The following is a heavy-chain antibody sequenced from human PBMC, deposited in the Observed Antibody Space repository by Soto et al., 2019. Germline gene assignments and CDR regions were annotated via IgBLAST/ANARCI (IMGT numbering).Heavy chain of an antibody. D-gene: IGHD4-17*01. Sequence: ASVKVSCNASGYTFTSYGISWVRQAPGQGLEWMGWIGAYNGNTNYAQKLQGRVTMTTDTSTSTAYMELRSLRSDDTAVYYCARIGVYGDSRFDFDYWGQGTLVTVSS. J-gene: IGHJ4*02. CDR3: ARIGVYGDSRFDFDY. V-gene: IGHV1-18*01. CDR2: IGAYNGNT. CDR1: GYTFTSYG.